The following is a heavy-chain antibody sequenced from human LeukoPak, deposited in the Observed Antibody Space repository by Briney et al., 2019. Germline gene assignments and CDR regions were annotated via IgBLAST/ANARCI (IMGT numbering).Heavy chain of an antibody. J-gene: IGHJ5*02. CDR1: GFTFGTYA. V-gene: IGHV3-23*01. CDR3: AKDRVSPGFNLFDP. CDR2: VNGRGDNT. D-gene: IGHD3-16*01. Sequence: GGSLRLSCAASGFTFGTYAMSWVRQAPGKGLEWVSAVNGRGDNTYYADSVKGRFTISRDNSKSTVFLQMNSLTTEDTAVYYCAKDRVSPGFNLFDPWGQGTLVTVSS.